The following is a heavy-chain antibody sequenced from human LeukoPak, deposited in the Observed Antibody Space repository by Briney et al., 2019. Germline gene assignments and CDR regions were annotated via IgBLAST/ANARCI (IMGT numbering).Heavy chain of an antibody. Sequence: GGSLRLSCAASGFTFTSYAMNWVRQAPGKGLEWVSGISGGGGSTYYADSVRGRFTISRDNSKNTLYLQMNSLRAEDTAVYYCAKVVGTLVGAKQEFDYWGQGTLVTVSS. CDR1: GFTFTSYA. CDR2: ISGGGGST. D-gene: IGHD3-16*01. J-gene: IGHJ4*02. CDR3: AKVVGTLVGAKQEFDY. V-gene: IGHV3-23*01.